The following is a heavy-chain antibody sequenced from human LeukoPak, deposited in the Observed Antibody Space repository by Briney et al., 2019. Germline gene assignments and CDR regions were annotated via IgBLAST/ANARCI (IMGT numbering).Heavy chain of an antibody. CDR1: GFSFSDAW. CDR3: HIVVVPAAIGYYYYGMDV. CDR2: IMPKTNGGTT. D-gene: IGHD2-2*02. Sequence: GGSLRLSCAASGFSFSDAWMNWVRQAPGKGLEWVGRIMPKTNGGTTDYAAPVKGRFTISRDDSKNTLYLQMNSLKTEDTAVYYCHIVVVPAAIGYYYYGMDVWGQGTTVTVSS. J-gene: IGHJ6*02. V-gene: IGHV3-15*07.